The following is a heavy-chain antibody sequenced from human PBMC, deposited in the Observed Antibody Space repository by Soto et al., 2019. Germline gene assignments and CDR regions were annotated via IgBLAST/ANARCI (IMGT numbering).Heavy chain of an antibody. Sequence: QVQLVQSGAEVKKPGSSVKVSCKASGGTFSSYTISWVRQAPGQGLEWMGRIIPILGRANYAQKFQGRVTITADKSPSTAYMELSSLRSEDTAVYYWAREGQLVPQFDYWGQGTLVTVSS. CDR3: AREGQLVPQFDY. CDR2: IIPILGRA. D-gene: IGHD6-6*01. CDR1: GGTFSSYT. V-gene: IGHV1-69*08. J-gene: IGHJ4*02.